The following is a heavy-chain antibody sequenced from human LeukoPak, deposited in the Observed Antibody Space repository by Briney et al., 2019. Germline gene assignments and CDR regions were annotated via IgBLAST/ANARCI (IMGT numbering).Heavy chain of an antibody. CDR2: ISSSGSTI. V-gene: IGHV3-11*04. CDR1: GFTFSNYW. J-gene: IGHJ6*03. Sequence: PGGSLRLSCAASGFTFSNYWMTWIRQAPGKGLEWVSYISSSGSTIYYADSVKGRFTISRDNAKNSLYLQMNSLRAEDTAVYYCARDGDIVVVPAYYMDVWGKGTTVTVSS. CDR3: ARDGDIVVVPAYYMDV. D-gene: IGHD2-2*01.